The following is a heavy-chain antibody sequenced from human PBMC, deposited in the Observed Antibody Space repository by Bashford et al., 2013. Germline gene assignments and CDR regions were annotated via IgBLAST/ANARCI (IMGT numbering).Heavy chain of an antibody. CDR1: GYIFTDYW. CDR3: ARGGLIRPGPSGY. Sequence: GESLKISCKGSGYIFTDYWIGWVRQMPGKGLEWMGLIYPGDSNTRYNPSFQGQVTISADKSISTAYLQWSSLKASDSAVYYCARGGLIRPGPSGYWGQGTLVTVSS. J-gene: IGHJ4*02. CDR2: IYPGDSNT. V-gene: IGHV5-51*01. D-gene: IGHD6-25*01.